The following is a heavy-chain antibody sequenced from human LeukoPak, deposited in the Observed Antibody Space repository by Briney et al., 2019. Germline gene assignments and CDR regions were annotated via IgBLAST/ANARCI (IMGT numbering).Heavy chain of an antibody. D-gene: IGHD3-16*02. V-gene: IGHV3-66*01. CDR2: IYSGGGT. J-gene: IGHJ4*02. CDR3: ARGPISSLAFDY. Sequence: GGSLRLSYAASAFTVSSNHMSWVRQAPGKGLGWVSLIYSGGGTYYADSVKGRFTISRDNSKNTLYLQMNSLRAEDTAVYYCARGPISSLAFDYWGQGTLVTVSP. CDR1: AFTVSSNH.